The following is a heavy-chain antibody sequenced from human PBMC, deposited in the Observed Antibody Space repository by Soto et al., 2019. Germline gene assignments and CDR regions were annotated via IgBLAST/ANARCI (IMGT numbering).Heavy chain of an antibody. CDR3: ARGRTPYSNRAKGMDV. CDR2: IGTAGDT. Sequence: GGSLRLSCAASGFTFSSYDMHWVRQATGKGLEWVSAIGTAGDTYYPGSVKGRFTISRENAKNSLYLQMNSLRAEDTAVYYCARGRTPYSNRAKGMDVWGQGTTVTVSS. CDR1: GFTFSSYD. J-gene: IGHJ6*02. D-gene: IGHD4-4*01. V-gene: IGHV3-13*01.